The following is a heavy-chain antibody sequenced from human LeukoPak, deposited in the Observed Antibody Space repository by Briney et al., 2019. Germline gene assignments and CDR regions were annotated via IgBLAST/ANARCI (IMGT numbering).Heavy chain of an antibody. V-gene: IGHV3-21*03. CDR2: ISSSSCYI. CDR3: ARDGYSSGWSPYYYYYGMDV. Sequence: PGGSLRLSCAASGFTFSSYSMNWVRQVPGKGGEWVSSISSSSCYISYSVSVKGRFTISRDNAKNSLYLQMNSLRAEDTAVYYCARDGYSSGWSPYYYYYGMDVWGQGTTVTVSS. D-gene: IGHD6-19*01. J-gene: IGHJ6*02. CDR1: GFTFSSYS.